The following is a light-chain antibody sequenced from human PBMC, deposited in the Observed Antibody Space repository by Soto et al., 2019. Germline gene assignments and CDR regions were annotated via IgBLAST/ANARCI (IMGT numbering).Light chain of an antibody. J-gene: IGLJ2*01. CDR1: SSDIGSYNF. Sequence: QSALTQPASVSGSPGQSITISCTGTSSDIGSYNFVSWYQQYAGTAPRLVIYDGNKRPSGVSNRFSGSKSGNTASLTISGLQAEDEADYYCSSYAGSSTVIFGRGTQLTVL. CDR2: DGN. V-gene: IGLV2-23*01. CDR3: SSYAGSSTVI.